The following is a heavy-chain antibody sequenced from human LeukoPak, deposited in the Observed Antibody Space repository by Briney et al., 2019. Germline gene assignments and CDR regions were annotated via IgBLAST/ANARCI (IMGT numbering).Heavy chain of an antibody. D-gene: IGHD1-26*01. Sequence: GGSLRLSCAASGFTFSSYAMHWVRQAPGKGLEYVSAISSNGGSTYYANSVKGRFTISRDNSKNTLYLQMGSLRAEDMAVYYCARGPALVGATPIYYYYYGMDVWGQGTTVTVSS. CDR1: GFTFSSYA. V-gene: IGHV3-64*01. CDR2: ISSNGGST. CDR3: ARGPALVGATPIYYYYYGMDV. J-gene: IGHJ6*02.